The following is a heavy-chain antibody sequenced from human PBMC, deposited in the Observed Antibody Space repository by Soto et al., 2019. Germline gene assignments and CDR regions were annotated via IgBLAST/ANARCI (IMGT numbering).Heavy chain of an antibody. D-gene: IGHD3-3*01. CDR1: GFTVSSNY. V-gene: IGHV3-66*01. J-gene: IGHJ6*03. Sequence: PGGSLRLSCAASGFTVSSNYMSWVRQAPGKGLEWVSVIYSGGSTYYADSVKGRFTISRDNSKNTLYLQMNSLGAEDTAVYYCARSQYDFWSGSKGLDYYYYMDVWGKGTTVTVSS. CDR2: IYSGGST. CDR3: ARSQYDFWSGSKGLDYYYYMDV.